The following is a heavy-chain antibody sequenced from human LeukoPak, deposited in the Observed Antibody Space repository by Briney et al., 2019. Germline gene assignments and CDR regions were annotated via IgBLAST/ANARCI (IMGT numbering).Heavy chain of an antibody. CDR3: TTGRYSSSWYRLINY. CDR2: IRSKAYGGTT. V-gene: IGHV3-49*03. Sequence: GGSLRLSCTASGFTFGDYAMSWFRQAPGKGLEWVGFIRSKAYGGTTEYAASVKGGFTISRDDSKSIAYLQMNSLKTEDTAVYYCTTGRYSSSWYRLINYWGQGTLVTVSS. J-gene: IGHJ4*02. CDR1: GFTFGDYA. D-gene: IGHD6-13*01.